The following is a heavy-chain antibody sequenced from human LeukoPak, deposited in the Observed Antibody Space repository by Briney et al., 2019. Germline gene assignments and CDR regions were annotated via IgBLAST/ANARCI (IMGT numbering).Heavy chain of an antibody. J-gene: IGHJ4*02. Sequence: GSLRLSCAASGFTFSSYCMHWVRQAPGKGLEWVAVIWYDGSNKYYADSVKGRFTISRDNSKNTLYLQMNSLRAEDTAVYYCARGRYCSSTSCLISDYWGQGTLVTVSS. CDR2: IWYDGSNK. D-gene: IGHD2-2*01. V-gene: IGHV3-33*01. CDR1: GFTFSSYC. CDR3: ARGRYCSSTSCLISDY.